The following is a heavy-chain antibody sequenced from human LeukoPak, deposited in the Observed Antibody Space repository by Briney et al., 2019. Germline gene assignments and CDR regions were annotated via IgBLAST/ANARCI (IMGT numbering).Heavy chain of an antibody. CDR1: GFTFDDYA. CDR2: ISWNSGSI. J-gene: IGHJ4*02. D-gene: IGHD3-22*01. V-gene: IGHV3-9*01. CDR3: AKDPYDSSGYLGGYFDY. Sequence: PGGSLRLSCAASGFTFDDYAMHWVRQAPGKGLEWVAGISWNSGSIGYADSVKGRFTISRDNAKNSLYLQMNSLRAEDTALYYCAKDPYDSSGYLGGYFDYWGQGILVTVSP.